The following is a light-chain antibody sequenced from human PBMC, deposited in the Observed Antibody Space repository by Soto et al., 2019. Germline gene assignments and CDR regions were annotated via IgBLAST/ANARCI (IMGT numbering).Light chain of an antibody. V-gene: IGLV1-40*01. CDR1: YSNIGAGYE. Sequence: QSVLTQPPSASGTPGQTVTISCTGSYSNIGAGYEVHWYQQIPGTAPKLLISGHNNRPSGVPDRFFGSKSGTSASLTIIGLQAEDEADYYCQSYDSSLSGSGVFGGGTKLTVL. J-gene: IGLJ3*02. CDR2: GHN. CDR3: QSYDSSLSGSGV.